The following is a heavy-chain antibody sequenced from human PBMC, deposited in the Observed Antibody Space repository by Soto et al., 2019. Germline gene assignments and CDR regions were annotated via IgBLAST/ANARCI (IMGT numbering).Heavy chain of an antibody. CDR2: ISAYNGHT. CDR3: ARDSRGVDYGDYAD. D-gene: IGHD4-17*01. J-gene: IGHJ4*02. V-gene: IGHV1-18*01. CDR1: GYTFTSYG. Sequence: ASVKVSCKASGYTFTSYGISWVRQAPGQGLEWMGWISAYNGHTNYAQKLQGRVTMTTDTSTSTAYMELRSLRSDDTAVYYCARDSRGVDYGDYADWGQGTMVTVSS.